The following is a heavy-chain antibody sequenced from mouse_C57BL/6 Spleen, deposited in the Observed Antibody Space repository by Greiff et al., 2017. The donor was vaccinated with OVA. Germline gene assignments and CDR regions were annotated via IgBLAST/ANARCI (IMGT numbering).Heavy chain of an antibody. CDR2: IDPSDSET. CDR1: GYTFTSYW. V-gene: IGHV1-52*01. Sequence: QVQLQQPGAELVRPGSSVKLSCKASGYTFTSYWMHWVKQRPIQGLEWIGNIDPSDSETHYNQKFKDKATLTVDKSSSTAYMQLSSLTSEDSAVDYCARGGRGYYFDYWGQGTTLTVSS. D-gene: IGHD3-3*01. CDR3: ARGGRGYYFDY. J-gene: IGHJ2*01.